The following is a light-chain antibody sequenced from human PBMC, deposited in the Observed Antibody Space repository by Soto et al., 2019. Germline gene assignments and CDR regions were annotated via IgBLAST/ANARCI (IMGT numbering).Light chain of an antibody. J-gene: IGKJ5*01. CDR3: QQYYSTPIT. CDR1: QSVLYSFNNNNY. CDR2: WAS. V-gene: IGKV4-1*01. Sequence: ILMTQSPDSLSVSLCERATINCKSSQSVLYSFNNNNYLAWYQQKPGQPPKLLIYWASTRESGVPDRFSGSGSGTDFTLTISSLQAEDVAVYYCQQYYSTPITFGQGTRLEI.